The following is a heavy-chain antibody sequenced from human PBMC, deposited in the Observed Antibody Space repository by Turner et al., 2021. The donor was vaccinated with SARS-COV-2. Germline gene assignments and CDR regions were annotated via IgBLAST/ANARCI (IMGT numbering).Heavy chain of an antibody. CDR2: MSSSSSYI. CDR1: GFTLSSYS. CDR3: ATIAAAGPDFYYYYGMDV. V-gene: IGHV3-21*01. Sequence: EVQLVESGGGPVKPGGSLRLSCAASGFTLSSYSMNWVRQAPGKGLEWVSSMSSSSSYIYYADSVKGRFTISRDNAKNSLYLQLNSLRAEDTAVYYCATIAAAGPDFYYYYGMDVWGQGTTVTVSS. J-gene: IGHJ6*02. D-gene: IGHD6-13*01.